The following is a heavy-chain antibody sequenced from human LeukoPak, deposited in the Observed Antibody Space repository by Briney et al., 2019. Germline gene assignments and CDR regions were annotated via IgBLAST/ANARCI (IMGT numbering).Heavy chain of an antibody. CDR2: ISADGNNE. Sequence: PGGSLRLSCAASGFIFSNYPMHWVRQAPGKGLEWVAVISADGNNEHYADSAKGRFTLSRDNAKSTAYLQMNSLRSEDTAVYYCARNDPDSGEDWGQGTLVTVSS. V-gene: IGHV3-30-3*01. CDR1: GFIFSNYP. J-gene: IGHJ4*02. CDR3: ARNDPDSGED. D-gene: IGHD3-22*01.